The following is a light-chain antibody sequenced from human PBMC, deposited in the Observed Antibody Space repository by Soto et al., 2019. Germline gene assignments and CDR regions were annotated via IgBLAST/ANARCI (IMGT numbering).Light chain of an antibody. J-gene: IGLJ2*01. V-gene: IGLV1-44*01. Sequence: QAVVTQPPSTSGTPGQRVTISCSGSSSNVGTNPVNWYQQFPGTAPRLLIYTNDQRPSGVPGRFSGSRSGTSASLAISGLQSEDEADYYCAAWDDNLYGLVFGGGTKVTVL. CDR1: SSNVGTNP. CDR2: TND. CDR3: AAWDDNLYGLV.